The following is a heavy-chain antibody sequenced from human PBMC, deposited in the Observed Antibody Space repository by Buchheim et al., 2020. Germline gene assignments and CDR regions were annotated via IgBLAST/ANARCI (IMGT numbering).Heavy chain of an antibody. CDR1: GYTFTSYD. CDR2: MNPNSGNT. CDR3: ARALSRVRAMVKDYYFDY. V-gene: IGHV1-8*01. J-gene: IGHJ4*02. D-gene: IGHD5-18*01. Sequence: QVQLVQSGAEVKKPGASVKVSCKASGYTFTSYDINWVRQATGQGLEWMGWMNPNSGNTGYAQKFQGRVTMTRNTAISTAYMELSSLRYEDTAVYYGARALSRVRAMVKDYYFDYWGQGTL.